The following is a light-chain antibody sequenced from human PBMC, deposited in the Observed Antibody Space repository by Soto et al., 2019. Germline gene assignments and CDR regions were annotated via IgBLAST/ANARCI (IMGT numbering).Light chain of an antibody. Sequence: QSALTQPASVTGSPGQSITISCTGTGNDVGTYNLVSWYQRHPGKAPKLLIDETKKRPSGIPSRFSGSKSGNTASLTISGLQAEDEAEYSCCSYAGSSTYVFGTGTKLTVL. CDR3: CSYAGSSTYV. V-gene: IGLV2-23*01. J-gene: IGLJ1*01. CDR2: ETK. CDR1: GNDVGTYNL.